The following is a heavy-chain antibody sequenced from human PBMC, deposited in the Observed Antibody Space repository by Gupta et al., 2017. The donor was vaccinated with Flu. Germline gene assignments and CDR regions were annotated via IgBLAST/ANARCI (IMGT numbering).Heavy chain of an antibody. CDR3: VKGLTTSDY. CDR1: GFAFKDYA. Sequence: EVLLLESGGGFVQPGGSLRLSCAASGFAFKDYAMNWVRQAPGQGLEWVSLSGGKDGNTHYADSVKGRFFISRDNSKSTLYLQMNSLRVDDTARYYCVKGLTTSDYWGQGAPVTVSS. D-gene: IGHD1-14*01. CDR2: SGGKDGNT. J-gene: IGHJ4*02. V-gene: IGHV3-23*01.